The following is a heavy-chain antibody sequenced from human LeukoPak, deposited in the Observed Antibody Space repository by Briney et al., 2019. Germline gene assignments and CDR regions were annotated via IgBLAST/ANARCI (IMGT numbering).Heavy chain of an antibody. CDR1: GFTFNRYW. J-gene: IGHJ4*02. V-gene: IGHV3-23*01. D-gene: IGHD4-23*01. Sequence: GGSLRLSCAASGFTFNRYWMHWVRQAPGKGLEWVSSISVNGGTTYYADSVKGRFTISRDSSKNTLYLQMNSLRAEDTAVYYCVKGGGNVRRYFEYWGQGTLVTVSS. CDR2: ISVNGGTT. CDR3: VKGGGNVRRYFEY.